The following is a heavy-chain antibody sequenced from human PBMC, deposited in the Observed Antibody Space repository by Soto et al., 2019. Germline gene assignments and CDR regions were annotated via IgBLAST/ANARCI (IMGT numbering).Heavy chain of an antibody. CDR2: IYHSGST. V-gene: IGHV4-30-2*01. Sequence: QLQLQESGSGLVKPSQTLSLTCAVSGGSISSGGYSWSWIRQPPGKGLEWIGYIYHSGSTYYNPSLKSRVTISVDRSKNQFSLTLSSVTAADTAVYYCARGGRTAMAFFFDYWGQGTLVTVSS. J-gene: IGHJ4*02. D-gene: IGHD5-18*01. CDR1: GGSISSGGYS. CDR3: ARGGRTAMAFFFDY.